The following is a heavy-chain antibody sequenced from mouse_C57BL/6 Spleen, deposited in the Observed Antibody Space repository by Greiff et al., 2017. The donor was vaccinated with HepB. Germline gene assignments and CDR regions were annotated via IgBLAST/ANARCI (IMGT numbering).Heavy chain of an antibody. CDR1: GYTFTDYY. CDR3: ARASNYYAMDY. V-gene: IGHV1-76*01. D-gene: IGHD5-1*01. Sequence: QVQLKQSGAELVRPGASVKLSCKASGYTFTDYYINWVKQRPGQGLEWIARIYPGSGNTYYNEKFKGKATLTAEKSSSTAYMQLSSLTSEDSAVYFCARASNYYAMDYWGQGTSVTVSS. J-gene: IGHJ4*01. CDR2: IYPGSGNT.